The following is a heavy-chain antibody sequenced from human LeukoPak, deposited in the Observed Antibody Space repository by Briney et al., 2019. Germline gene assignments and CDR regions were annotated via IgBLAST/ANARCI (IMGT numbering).Heavy chain of an antibody. CDR3: ARDLLRLGELSSGEDY. D-gene: IGHD3-16*02. V-gene: IGHV3-48*03. J-gene: IGHJ4*02. CDR2: ISSSGSTI. Sequence: GGSLRLSCAASGFTFSSYEMNWVRQAPGKGLEWVSYISSSGSTIYYADSVKGRFTISRDNAKNPLYLQMNSLRAEDTAVYYCARDLLRLGELSSGEDYWGQGTLVTVSS. CDR1: GFTFSSYE.